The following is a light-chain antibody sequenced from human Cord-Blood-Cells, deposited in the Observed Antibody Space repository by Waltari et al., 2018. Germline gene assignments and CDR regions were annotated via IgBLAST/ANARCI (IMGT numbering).Light chain of an antibody. Sequence: TLSCRASQSVSSSYLAWYQQKPGQAPRLLIYGASSRATGIPDRFSGSGSGTDFTLTISRLEPEDFAVYYCQQYGSSPLTFGGGTKVEIK. CDR3: QQYGSSPLT. J-gene: IGKJ4*01. CDR1: QSVSSSY. CDR2: GAS. V-gene: IGKV3-20*01.